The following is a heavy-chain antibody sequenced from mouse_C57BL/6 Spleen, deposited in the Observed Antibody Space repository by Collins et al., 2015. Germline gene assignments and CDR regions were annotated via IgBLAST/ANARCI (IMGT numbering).Heavy chain of an antibody. V-gene: IGHV1-15*01. CDR3: TRSVVRYFDV. CDR2: IDPETGGT. J-gene: IGHJ1*03. CDR1: GYTFTDYE. Sequence: QVQLQQSGAELVRPGASVTLSCKASGYTFTDYEMHWVKQTPVHGLEWIGAIDPETGGTAYNQKFKGKAILTADKSSSTAYMELRSLTSEDSAVYYCTRSVVRYFDVWGTGTTVTVSS. D-gene: IGHD1-1*01.